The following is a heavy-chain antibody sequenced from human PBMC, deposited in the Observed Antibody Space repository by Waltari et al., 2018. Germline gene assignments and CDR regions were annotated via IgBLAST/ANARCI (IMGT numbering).Heavy chain of an antibody. CDR1: GYTFTSYD. V-gene: IGHV1-8*01. D-gene: IGHD1-26*01. CDR3: ARELWGSYYYYYYGMDV. J-gene: IGHJ6*02. CDR2: MKPDSGNT. Sequence: QVQLVQSGAEVKKPGASVKVSCKASGYTFTSYDINWVRQATGQGLEWMGWMKPDSGNTGYAQQLQVRVTMTRDTCISTAYMELSSLRSEDTAVYYCARELWGSYYYYYYGMDVWGQGTTVTVSS.